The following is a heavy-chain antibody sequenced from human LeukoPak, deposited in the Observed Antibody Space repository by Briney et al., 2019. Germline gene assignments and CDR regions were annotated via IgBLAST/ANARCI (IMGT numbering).Heavy chain of an antibody. J-gene: IGHJ5*02. Sequence: GGSLRLSCAASGFTFSSYGMHWVRQAPGKGLEWVAFIRYDGSNKYYADSVKGRFTISRDNSKNTLYLQMNSLRAEDTAVYYCAKTGYSSSWYVSWFDPWGQGTLVTVSS. CDR2: IRYDGSNK. D-gene: IGHD6-13*01. V-gene: IGHV3-30*02. CDR1: GFTFSSYG. CDR3: AKTGYSSSWYVSWFDP.